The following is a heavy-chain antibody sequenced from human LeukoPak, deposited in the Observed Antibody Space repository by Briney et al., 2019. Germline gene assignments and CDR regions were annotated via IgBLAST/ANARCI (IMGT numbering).Heavy chain of an antibody. J-gene: IGHJ4*02. CDR1: GYTFTSYG. Sequence: ASVKVSCKASGYTFTSYGISWVRQAPGQGLEWMGGIIPIFGTANYAQKFQGRVTITADESTSTAYMELSSLRSEDTAVYYCARAGIAAAGTLDYWGQGTLVTVSS. CDR2: IIPIFGTA. D-gene: IGHD6-13*01. V-gene: IGHV1-69*13. CDR3: ARAGIAAAGTLDY.